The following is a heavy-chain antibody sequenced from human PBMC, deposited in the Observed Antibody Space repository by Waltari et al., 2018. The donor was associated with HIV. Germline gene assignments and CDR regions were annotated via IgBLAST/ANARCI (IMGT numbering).Heavy chain of an antibody. CDR2: ISYDGRDE. V-gene: IGHV3-30*15. Sequence: QVQLVESGGGVVQPGRSLTLSCAASGLSFSSEAMHWVRQAPGKGLAWVAGISYDGRDEFYADAVKGRFTISRDNSKNMVYVEMSSLSPEDTAVYFCARDAAPPEYWGQGTLVTVSS. CDR1: GLSFSSEA. CDR3: ARDAAPPEY. J-gene: IGHJ4*02.